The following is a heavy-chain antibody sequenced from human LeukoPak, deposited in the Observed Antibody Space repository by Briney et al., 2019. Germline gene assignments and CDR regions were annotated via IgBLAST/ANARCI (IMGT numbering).Heavy chain of an antibody. V-gene: IGHV4-39*07. CDR3: ARVGDFWSGFYLDY. CDR1: GGSISSGSYY. Sequence: SQTLSLTCTVSGGSISSGSYYWGWIRQPPGKGLEWIGSIYYSGSTYYNPSLKSRVTISVDTSKNQFSLKLSSVTAADTAVYYCARVGDFWSGFYLDYWGQGTLVTVSS. CDR2: IYYSGST. D-gene: IGHD3-3*01. J-gene: IGHJ4*02.